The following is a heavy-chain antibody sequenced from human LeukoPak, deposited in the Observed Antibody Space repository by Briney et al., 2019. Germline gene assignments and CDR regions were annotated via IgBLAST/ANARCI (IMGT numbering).Heavy chain of an antibody. CDR3: ARWLQLRGYYYYMDV. Sequence: GGSLRLSCTASGFPFDDYAMHWVRQAPGKGLEWVSGINWNGGSIGYADSVKGRFTISRDNAKNSLYLQMNSLRAEDTALYHCARWLQLRGYYYYMDVWGKGTTVTVSS. D-gene: IGHD5-24*01. CDR1: GFPFDDYA. V-gene: IGHV3-20*01. CDR2: INWNGGSI. J-gene: IGHJ6*03.